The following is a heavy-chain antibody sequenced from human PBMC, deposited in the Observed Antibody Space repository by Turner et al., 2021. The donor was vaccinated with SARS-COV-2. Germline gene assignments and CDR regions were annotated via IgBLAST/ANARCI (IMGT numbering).Heavy chain of an antibody. CDR2: IYYGGGT. V-gene: IGHV4-31*03. CDR3: ARGRGYYGSGSYYNPYYYGMDV. J-gene: IGHJ6*02. Sequence: VQLQESGPGLVKPSQTLSITCTVSGGSISSGAYYWSWIRQHPGNGLEWIGYIYYGGGTYDNPSLKSRVTISVDTSKNQFSLKLSSVTAADSAVYCCARGRGYYGSGSYYNPYYYGMDVWGQGTTVTVSS. CDR1: GGSISSGAYY. D-gene: IGHD3-10*01.